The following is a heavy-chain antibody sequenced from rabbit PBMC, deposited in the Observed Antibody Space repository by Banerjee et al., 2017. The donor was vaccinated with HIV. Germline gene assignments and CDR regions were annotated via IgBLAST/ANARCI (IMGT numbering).Heavy chain of an antibody. CDR2: IDTGSSGTT. CDR3: AREYADDGYVSFSL. J-gene: IGHJ4*01. V-gene: IGHV1S40*01. Sequence: QSVEESGGDLVKPGGTLTLTCTVSGFSLSIYAMCWVRQAPGKGLEWIACIDTGSSGTTYYASWAKGRFTISKTSSTTVTLQMTSLTAADTATYFCAREYADDGYVSFSLWGPGTLVTVS. CDR1: GFSLSIYA. D-gene: IGHD6-1*01.